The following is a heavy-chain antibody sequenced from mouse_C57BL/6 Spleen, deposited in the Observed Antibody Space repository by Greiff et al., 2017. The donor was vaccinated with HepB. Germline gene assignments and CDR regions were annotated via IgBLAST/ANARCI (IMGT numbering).Heavy chain of an antibody. V-gene: IGHV1-69*01. D-gene: IGHD1-1*01. CDR3: VGHYGSSYGYFDV. CDR1: GYTFTSYW. J-gene: IGHJ1*03. Sequence: VQLQQPGAELVMPGASVKLSCKASGYTFTSYWMHWVKQRPGQGLEWIGEIDPSDSYTNYNQKFKGKSTLTVDKSSSTAYMQLSSLTSEDSAVYYCVGHYGSSYGYFDVWGTGTTVTVSS. CDR2: IDPSDSYT.